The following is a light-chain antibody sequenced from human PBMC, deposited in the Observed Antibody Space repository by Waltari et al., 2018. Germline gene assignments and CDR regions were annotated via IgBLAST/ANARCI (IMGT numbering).Light chain of an antibody. V-gene: IGLV1-47*01. CDR1: SSNVGNNY. Sequence: QPVLTLPPSASGTPGQVVSFSCSGSSSNVGNNYVYWYQQLPGTAPKLLIYKNDQRPSGVPDRFFGSKSGTAASLVIRGLRSEDEGHYTCATWDDSLNSWVFGGGTKLTIL. CDR2: KND. CDR3: ATWDDSLNSWV. J-gene: IGLJ3*02.